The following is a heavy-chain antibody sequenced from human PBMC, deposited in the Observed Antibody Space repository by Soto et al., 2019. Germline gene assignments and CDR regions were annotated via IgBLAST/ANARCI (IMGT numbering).Heavy chain of an antibody. V-gene: IGHV1-58*01. CDR2: IVVGNSNT. CDR3: ARDFNIGGMDV. CDR1: GFTFSSSA. Sequence: SVKVSCKASGFTFSSSAVHWVRQARGHRLEWIGWIVVGNSNTNYARGLQERVTITRDMSTSTAYMELRSLRSDDTAVYYCARDFNIGGMDVWGQGTTVTVSS. D-gene: IGHD5-12*01. J-gene: IGHJ6*02.